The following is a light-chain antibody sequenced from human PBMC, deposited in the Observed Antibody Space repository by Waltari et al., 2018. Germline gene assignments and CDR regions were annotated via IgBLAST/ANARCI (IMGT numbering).Light chain of an antibody. Sequence: QSALTQPPSASGSPGQSVTISCTGSSSDVGNYNYVSWYQQHPGKAPKLMIYEVTKRPSGVPDGFSGSKSGNTASLTVSGLQAEDEADYYCSSYAGSNNLMFGGGTKVTVL. CDR3: SSYAGSNNLM. CDR1: SSDVGNYNY. CDR2: EVT. J-gene: IGLJ3*02. V-gene: IGLV2-8*01.